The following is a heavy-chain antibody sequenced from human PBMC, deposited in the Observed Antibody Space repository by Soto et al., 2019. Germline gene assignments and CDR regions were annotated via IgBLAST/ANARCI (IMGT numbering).Heavy chain of an antibody. CDR2: MTSDGSKI. Sequence: QVQLVESGGGAVQPRESLRLSCVASGFDFTYYAMHWVRQAPGKGLELVAVMTSDGSKIHHTDSVKGRFTISRDNSKNTLYLQMNSLRNEDTAVYFCAKEERVGGTLGLFDYWGKGTVVSVSS. CDR3: AKEERVGGTLGLFDY. V-gene: IGHV3-30*18. D-gene: IGHD1-26*01. J-gene: IGHJ4*02. CDR1: GFDFTYYA.